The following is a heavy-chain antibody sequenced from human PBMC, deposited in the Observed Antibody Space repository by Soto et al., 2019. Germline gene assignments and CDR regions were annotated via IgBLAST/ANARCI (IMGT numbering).Heavy chain of an antibody. V-gene: IGHV1-58*01. Sequence: SVKVSCKASGFTFSSSVVQWVRQTRGQRLEWIGWIAVGSGNTNHAENFQERVTITWDLSTSTAYMELSSLRSEDTAVYYCAEGDYFALDYWGKVPPVAVSS. CDR2: IAVGSGNT. CDR1: GFTFSSSV. CDR3: AEGDYFALDY. J-gene: IGHJ4*02. D-gene: IGHD3-9*01.